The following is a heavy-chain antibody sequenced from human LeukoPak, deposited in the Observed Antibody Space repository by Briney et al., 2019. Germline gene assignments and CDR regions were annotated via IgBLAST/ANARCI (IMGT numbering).Heavy chain of an antibody. CDR3: ARVRTVVPAAIDY. V-gene: IGHV1-2*02. J-gene: IGHJ4*02. CDR2: INPNSGGT. CDR1: GYTFTGYY. Sequence: ASVKVSCKASGYTFTGYYMHWVRQAPGQGLEWMGWINPNSGGTNYAQKFQGRVTMTRDTSISTACMELSRLRSDDTAVYYCARVRTVVPAAIDYWGQGTLVTVSS. D-gene: IGHD2-2*01.